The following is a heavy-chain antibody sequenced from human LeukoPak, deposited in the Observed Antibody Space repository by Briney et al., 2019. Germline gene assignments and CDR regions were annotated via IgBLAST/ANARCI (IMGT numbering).Heavy chain of an antibody. V-gene: IGHV1-2*02. CDR2: INPNSGGT. CDR3: AREHCSGGSCYHPAEYFQH. D-gene: IGHD2-15*01. CDR1: GYTFTGYY. Sequence: ASVTVSCKASGYTFTGYYMHWVRQAPGQGLEWMGWINPNSGGTNYAQKFQGRVTMTRDTSISTAYMELSRLRSDDTAVYYCAREHCSGGSCYHPAEYFQHWGQGTLVTVSS. J-gene: IGHJ1*01.